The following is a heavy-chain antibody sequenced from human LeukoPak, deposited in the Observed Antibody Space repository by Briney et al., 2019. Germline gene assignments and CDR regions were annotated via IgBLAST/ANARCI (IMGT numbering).Heavy chain of an antibody. V-gene: IGHV3-74*01. J-gene: IGHJ5*02. CDR1: GFTFSSYW. D-gene: IGHD3-9*01. CDR2: IASDGSST. CDR3: AKDWGSSDWYNWFDP. Sequence: GGSLRLSCAASGFTFSSYWMNWVRQAPGKGLVWVSRIASDGSSTTYADSVKGRFIISRDNSNNMLYLQMNSLRVEDTAVYYCAKDWGSSDWYNWFDPWGQGTLVTVSS.